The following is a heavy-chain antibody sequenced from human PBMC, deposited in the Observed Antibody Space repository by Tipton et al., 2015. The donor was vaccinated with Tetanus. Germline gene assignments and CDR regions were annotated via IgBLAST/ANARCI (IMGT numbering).Heavy chain of an antibody. J-gene: IGHJ6*02. D-gene: IGHD2-15*01. CDR1: GGNISSGGYS. Sequence: TLSLTCAVSGGNISSGGYSWSWIRQPPGKGLEYIGYIYYSGSTYYSPTLQSRVTISIDRSKNQFALNLSSVTAADTAVYYCARGPHRGYSTPGKFYGMDVWGQGATVTVSS. V-gene: IGHV4-30-2*01. CDR3: ARGPHRGYSTPGKFYGMDV. CDR2: IYYSGST.